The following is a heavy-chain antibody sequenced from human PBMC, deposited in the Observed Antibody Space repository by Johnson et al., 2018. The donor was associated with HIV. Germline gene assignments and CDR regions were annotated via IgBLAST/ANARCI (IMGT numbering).Heavy chain of an antibody. CDR3: ARESSSSSGAFDI. V-gene: IGHV3-20*04. Sequence: VQLVESGGGVVQPGRSLRVSCAASGFTFSSYGMHWVRQAPGKGLEWFSGINWNGGSTGYADSVKGRFTISRDNAKNSLYLQMNSLRAEDTALYYCARESSSSSGAFDIWGQGTMVTVSS. CDR1: GFTFSSYG. D-gene: IGHD6-6*01. J-gene: IGHJ3*02. CDR2: INWNGGST.